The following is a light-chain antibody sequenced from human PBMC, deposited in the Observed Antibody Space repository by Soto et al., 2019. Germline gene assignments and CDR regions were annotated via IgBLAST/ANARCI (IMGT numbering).Light chain of an antibody. CDR3: QKYNSAPLT. V-gene: IGKV1-27*01. CDR1: QGIAPY. CDR2: ATS. Sequence: DVQMTQSPSSLSAFVGDRVTITCRASQGIAPYLDWFQQKPGKVPKLLIYATSTLQSGVPSRFSGSGSGTDFTLTISSLQPEDGATYYCQKYNSAPLTFGGGTKVEIK. J-gene: IGKJ4*01.